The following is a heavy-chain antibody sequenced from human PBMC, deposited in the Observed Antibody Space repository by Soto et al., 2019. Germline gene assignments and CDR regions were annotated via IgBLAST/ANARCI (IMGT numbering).Heavy chain of an antibody. J-gene: IGHJ6*02. CDR2: ISGSGGST. V-gene: IGHV3-23*01. CDR3: AKDPGAGTLYYYYGMDV. D-gene: IGHD6-13*01. CDR1: GFTFSSYA. Sequence: EVQLLESGGGLVQPGGSLRLSCAASGFTFSSYAMSWVRQAPGKGLEWVSAISGSGGSTYYADSVKGRFTISRDNSKNTLYLQMNSLRAEDTAVYYCAKDPGAGTLYYYYGMDVWGQGTTVTVSS.